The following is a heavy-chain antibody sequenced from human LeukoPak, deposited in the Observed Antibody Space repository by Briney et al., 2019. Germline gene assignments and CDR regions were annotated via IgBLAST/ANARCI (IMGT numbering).Heavy chain of an antibody. D-gene: IGHD2-8*02. Sequence: PSETLSLTCTVSGGSISSSSYYWGWIRQPPGKGLEWIGSIYHSGSTYYNPSLKSRVTISVDTSKNQFSLKLSSVTAADTAVYYCARDLVSDSFDYWGQGTLVTVSS. CDR2: IYHSGST. J-gene: IGHJ4*02. CDR3: ARDLVSDSFDY. V-gene: IGHV4-39*07. CDR1: GGSISSSSYY.